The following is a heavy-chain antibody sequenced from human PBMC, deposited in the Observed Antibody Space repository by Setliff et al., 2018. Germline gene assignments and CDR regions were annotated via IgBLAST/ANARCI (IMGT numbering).Heavy chain of an antibody. CDR1: GDSFSDYY. CDR3: ARGRMRGSCSGPSCTYDPFDI. Sequence: PSETLSLTCAVYGDSFSDYYWSWIRQPPGKGLEWIEEINHRGSTNYSPSLKSRLTMSVDTSKNQFSLKLTSVTAADTAVYYCARGRMRGSCSGPSCTYDPFDIWGQGTPVTVSS. J-gene: IGHJ3*02. CDR2: INHRGST. D-gene: IGHD2-2*01. V-gene: IGHV4-34*01.